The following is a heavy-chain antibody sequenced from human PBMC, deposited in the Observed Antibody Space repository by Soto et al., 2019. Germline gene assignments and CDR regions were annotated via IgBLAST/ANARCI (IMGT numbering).Heavy chain of an antibody. CDR3: ARYGSGSLPSFDY. J-gene: IGHJ4*02. CDR2: IYHSGST. CDR1: GGSISSGGYS. D-gene: IGHD3-10*01. V-gene: IGHV4-30-2*01. Sequence: SETLSLTCAVSGGSISSGGYSWSWIRQPPGKGLGWIGYIYHSGSTYYNPSLKSRVTISVDRSKNQFSLKLSSVTAADTAVYYCARYGSGSLPSFDYWGQGKLVTVSS.